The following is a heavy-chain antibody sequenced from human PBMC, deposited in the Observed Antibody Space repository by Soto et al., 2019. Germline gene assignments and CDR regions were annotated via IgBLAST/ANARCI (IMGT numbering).Heavy chain of an antibody. CDR3: ARVGYAATIVYYYYYMDV. CDR1: GGSISSYY. J-gene: IGHJ6*03. Sequence: SETLSLTCTVSGGSISSYYWSWIRQPPGKGLEWIGYIYYSGSTNYNPSLKSRVTISVDTSKNQFSLKLSSVTAADTAVYYCARVGYAATIVYYYYYMDVWGKGTTVTVSS. D-gene: IGHD5-12*01. CDR2: IYYSGST. V-gene: IGHV4-59*01.